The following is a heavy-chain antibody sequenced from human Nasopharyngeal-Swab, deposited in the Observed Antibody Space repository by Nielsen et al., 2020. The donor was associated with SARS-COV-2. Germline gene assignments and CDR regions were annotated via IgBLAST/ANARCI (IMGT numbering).Heavy chain of an antibody. J-gene: IGHJ3*02. V-gene: IGHV3-74*01. D-gene: IGHD6-13*01. CDR2: IKSDGSTT. Sequence: GGSLRLSCAASGFTFSSYWMHWVRQAPGKGLVWVSRIKSDGSTTNYADSVKGRFTISRDNAKNTLYLQMHSLRAEDTAVYYCTRDVSAAAGSFDIWGQGTMVTVSS. CDR3: TRDVSAAAGSFDI. CDR1: GFTFSSYW.